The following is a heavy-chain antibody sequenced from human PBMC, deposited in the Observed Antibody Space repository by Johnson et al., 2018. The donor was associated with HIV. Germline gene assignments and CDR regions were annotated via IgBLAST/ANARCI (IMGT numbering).Heavy chain of an antibody. J-gene: IGHJ3*02. D-gene: IGHD1-1*01. V-gene: IGHV3-30*04. CDR1: GFAFSSYA. Sequence: QVQLVESGGGVVQPGTSLRLSCTASGFAFSSYALHWVRQAPGKGLEWVAVISYDGRDAYYADSVKGRFTSSRDNSKNTLYLQMNSLKTEDTAVYYCTTEYNWNDKGGAFDIWGQGTMVTVSS. CDR2: ISYDGRDA. CDR3: TTEYNWNDKGGAFDI.